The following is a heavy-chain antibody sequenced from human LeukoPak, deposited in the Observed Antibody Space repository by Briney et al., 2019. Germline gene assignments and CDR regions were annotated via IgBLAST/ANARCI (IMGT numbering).Heavy chain of an antibody. CDR2: INHSGST. V-gene: IGHV4-34*01. D-gene: IGHD4-23*01. CDR3: AREDGGNSPGAFDI. CDR1: GGSFSGYY. Sequence: SETLSLTCAVYGGSFSGYYWSWIRQPPGKGLEWIGEINHSGSTNYNPSLKSRVTISVDTSKNQFSLKLSSVTAADTAVYYCAREDGGNSPGAFDIWGQGTMVTVSS. J-gene: IGHJ3*02.